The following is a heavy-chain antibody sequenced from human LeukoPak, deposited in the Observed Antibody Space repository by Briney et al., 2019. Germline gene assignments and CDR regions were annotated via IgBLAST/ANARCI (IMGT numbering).Heavy chain of an antibody. V-gene: IGHV4-4*07. Sequence: PSETLSLTCTVSGASINSDYWTLVRQVAGKGLEWIGRIFASGSTNYNPYLRSRITMSVDTSKNQFSLDLSSVTAADTGVYYCVRGWAPRGEKSSFASWGQGTLVTVSS. D-gene: IGHD3-10*01. CDR3: VRGWAPRGEKSSFAS. J-gene: IGHJ4*02. CDR1: GASINSDY. CDR2: IFASGST.